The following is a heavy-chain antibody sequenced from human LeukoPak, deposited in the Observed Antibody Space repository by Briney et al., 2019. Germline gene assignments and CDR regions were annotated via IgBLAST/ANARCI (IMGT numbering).Heavy chain of an antibody. CDR2: IYYSGST. CDR1: GVSISTSSYY. V-gene: IGHV4-39*01. Sequence: SETLSLTCTVSGVSISTSSYYWGWIRQPPGKGLEWIGTIYYSGSTYYNPSLKSRVTISVDTSKNQFSLKLSSVTAADTAVYYCARRWNYGRNYYIDVWGKGATVSVSS. CDR3: ARRWNYGRNYYIDV. J-gene: IGHJ6*03. D-gene: IGHD1-7*01.